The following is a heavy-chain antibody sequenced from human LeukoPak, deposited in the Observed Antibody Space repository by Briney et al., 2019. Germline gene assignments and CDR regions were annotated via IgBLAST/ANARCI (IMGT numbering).Heavy chain of an antibody. CDR2: ISGSGGST. V-gene: IGHV3-23*01. CDR1: GFTFNNYA. Sequence: PGGSLRLSCAASGFTFNNYAMSWVRQAPGKGLEWVSAISGSGGSTYYADSVKGRFTISRDNAKNSLYLQMNSLRAEDTAVYYCARDSSEMSYNYYYYYMDVWGKGTTVTVSS. J-gene: IGHJ6*03. CDR3: ARDSSEMSYNYYYYYMDV. D-gene: IGHD2-2*01.